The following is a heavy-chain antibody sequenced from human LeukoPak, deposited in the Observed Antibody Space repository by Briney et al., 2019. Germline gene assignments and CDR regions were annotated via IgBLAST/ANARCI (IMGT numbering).Heavy chain of an antibody. CDR3: ARVGSRYCSGANCYDGF. CDR1: GFTFSSYA. V-gene: IGHV3-23*01. J-gene: IGHJ4*02. D-gene: IGHD2-15*01. Sequence: GGSLRLSCAASGFTFSSYAMSWVRQAPGKGLEWVSAISGSGGSTYYADSVKGRFTISRDNSKNTLYLQMNNLRAEDTAIYYCARVGSRYCSGANCYDGFWGQGTLVSVSS. CDR2: ISGSGGST.